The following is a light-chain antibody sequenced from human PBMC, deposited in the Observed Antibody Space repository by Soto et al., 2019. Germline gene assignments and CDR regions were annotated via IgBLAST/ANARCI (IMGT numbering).Light chain of an antibody. CDR1: QSVSNNY. J-gene: IGKJ1*01. CDR2: GAS. Sequence: EIVFTQSPGTLSLSPGERATLSCRASQSVSNNYLAWYQQKPGQAPRLLVYGASSRATGIPDRLSGSGSGTDFTLTISRLEPEDFAVYYCQQYGSSRWTFGQGTKVDI. CDR3: QQYGSSRWT. V-gene: IGKV3-20*01.